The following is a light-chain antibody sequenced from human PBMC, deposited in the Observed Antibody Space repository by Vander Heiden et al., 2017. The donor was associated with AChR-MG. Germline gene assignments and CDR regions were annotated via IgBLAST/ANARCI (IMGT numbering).Light chain of an antibody. J-gene: IGKJ4*01. V-gene: IGKV3-15*01. CDR1: QGVSSI. Sequence: EIVMTQSQATLSVSPGESATLSCRASQGVSSIVAWYQQKPGQAPRLLIYGASTRATGIPARFSGRGSGTEFTLTISSLQSEDFAVYYCQQYNNWLTFGGGTKVEIK. CDR3: QQYNNWLT. CDR2: GAS.